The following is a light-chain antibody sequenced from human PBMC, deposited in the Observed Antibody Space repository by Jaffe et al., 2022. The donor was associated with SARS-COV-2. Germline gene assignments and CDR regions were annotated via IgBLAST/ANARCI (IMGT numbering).Light chain of an antibody. CDR3: QQSYNSPYT. CDR1: QTIRTN. Sequence: DIQMTQSPSSLSATVGDRVTITCRASQTIRTNLNWFQQKPGKAPQALILAASSLQSGVPSRFSGSGSGTEFTLTISSLQPEDFATYHCQQSYNSPYTFGQGTKLEIK. V-gene: IGKV1-39*01. CDR2: AAS. J-gene: IGKJ2*01.